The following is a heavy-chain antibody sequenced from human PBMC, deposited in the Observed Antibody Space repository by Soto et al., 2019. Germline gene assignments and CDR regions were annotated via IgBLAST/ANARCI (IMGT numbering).Heavy chain of an antibody. CDR2: IKSKTDGGTT. CDR1: GFTFSNAW. Sequence: GGSLRLSCAASGFTFSNAWMSWVRQAPGKGLEWVGRIKSKTDGGTTDYAAPVKGRFTISRDDSKNTLYLKMNSLKTEDTAVYYCATGDCSSTSCNWFDPWGQGTLVTVSS. J-gene: IGHJ5*02. D-gene: IGHD2-2*01. CDR3: ATGDCSSTSCNWFDP. V-gene: IGHV3-15*01.